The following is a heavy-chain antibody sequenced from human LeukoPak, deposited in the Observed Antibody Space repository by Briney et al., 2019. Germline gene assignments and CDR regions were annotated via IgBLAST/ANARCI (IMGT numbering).Heavy chain of an antibody. CDR3: IYYDSSAQTDY. V-gene: IGHV3-15*01. Sequence: GGSLRLSCAASGFTVSSKYMSWVRQAPGKGLEWVGRIKSKTDGGTTDYAAPVKGRFTISRDDSKNTLYLQMNSLKTEDTAVYYCIYYDSSAQTDYWGQGTLVTVSS. D-gene: IGHD3-22*01. CDR2: IKSKTDGGTT. J-gene: IGHJ4*02. CDR1: GFTVSSKY.